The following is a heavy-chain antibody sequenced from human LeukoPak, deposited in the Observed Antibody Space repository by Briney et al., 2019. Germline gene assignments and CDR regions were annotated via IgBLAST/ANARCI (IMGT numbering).Heavy chain of an antibody. D-gene: IGHD3-3*01. CDR1: GFTFSSYA. CDR3: ARERLTIFGVASDAFDI. CDR2: ISYDGSNK. Sequence: GGSLRLSCAASGFTFSSYAMHWVRQAPGKRLEWVAVISYDGSNKYYADSVKGRFTISRDNSKNTLYLQMNSLKAEDTAVYYCARERLTIFGVASDAFDIWGQGTMVTVSS. J-gene: IGHJ3*02. V-gene: IGHV3-30-3*01.